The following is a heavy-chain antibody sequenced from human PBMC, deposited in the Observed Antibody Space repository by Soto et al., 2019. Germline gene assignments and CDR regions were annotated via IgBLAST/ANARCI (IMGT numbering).Heavy chain of an antibody. CDR2: ISAKNGNT. CDR3: ARDDRVPMTRYPMDV. CDR1: GYTFSNYG. V-gene: IGHV1-18*01. J-gene: IGHJ6*02. D-gene: IGHD3-22*01. Sequence: QVHLVQSGAEVRKPGASVKVSCKASGYTFSNYGINWVRQAPGQGLEWMGWISAKNGNTNYAQKLQGRVTMTTDTSXXTACMELRSLRSDDTAVYYCARDDRVPMTRYPMDVWGQGTTVTVSS.